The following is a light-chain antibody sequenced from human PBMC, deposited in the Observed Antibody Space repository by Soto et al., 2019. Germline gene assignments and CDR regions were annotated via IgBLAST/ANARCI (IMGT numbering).Light chain of an antibody. V-gene: IGKV1-9*01. CDR1: QDINKF. CDR3: QQLNTYPYT. CDR2: SAS. J-gene: IGKJ2*01. Sequence: IQLTQSPSSLSASVVDRVTVTCRASQDINKFLAWFQQKPGKAPNLLIFSASTLQSAVPSRFSGGGSGTDFTLTIESLQPEDFATYYCQQLNTYPYTFGQGTKLEI.